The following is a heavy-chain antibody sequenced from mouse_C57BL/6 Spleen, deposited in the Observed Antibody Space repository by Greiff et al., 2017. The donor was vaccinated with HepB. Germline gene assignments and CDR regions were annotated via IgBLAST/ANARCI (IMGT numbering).Heavy chain of an antibody. CDR1: GYSFTGYY. CDR3: ARRATVAYWYFDV. Sequence: VQLKESGPELVKPGASVKISCKASGYSFTGYYMNWVKQSPEKSLEWIGEINPSTGGTTSNQKFKAKATLTVDKSSSTAYMRLKSLTSEDSAVYYCARRATVAYWYFDVWGTGTTVTVSS. CDR2: INPSTGGT. D-gene: IGHD1-1*01. V-gene: IGHV1-42*01. J-gene: IGHJ1*03.